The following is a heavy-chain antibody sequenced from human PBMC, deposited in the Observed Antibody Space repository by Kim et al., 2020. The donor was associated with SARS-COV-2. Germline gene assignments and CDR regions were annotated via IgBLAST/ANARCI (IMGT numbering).Heavy chain of an antibody. Sequence: ASVKVSCKASGYIFTSYGISWVRQAPGQGLEWVGWISAYNGKTNYAQNAQGRVTMTTDTSTSTAYMELRSLKIDDTAVYYCARDWGQNYYYYYGMDVWGQGTTVTVSS. CDR2: ISAYNGKT. D-gene: IGHD3-16*01. V-gene: IGHV1-18*01. CDR1: GYIFTSYG. J-gene: IGHJ6*02. CDR3: ARDWGQNYYYYYGMDV.